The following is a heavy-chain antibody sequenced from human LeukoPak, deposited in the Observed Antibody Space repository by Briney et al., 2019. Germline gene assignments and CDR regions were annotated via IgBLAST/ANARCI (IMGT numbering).Heavy chain of an antibody. CDR1: GGSFSDYY. CDR3: AREGPIQFLEQIDF. CDR2: INHSGST. Sequence: SETLSLTCAVYGGSFSDYYWSWIRQPPRKGLEWIGEINHSGSTNYNPSLKSRVTISVDTSKNQFSLKLTSLRAADTAVYYCAREGPIQFLEQIDFWGQGSLVTVSS. V-gene: IGHV4-34*01. J-gene: IGHJ4*02. D-gene: IGHD3-3*01.